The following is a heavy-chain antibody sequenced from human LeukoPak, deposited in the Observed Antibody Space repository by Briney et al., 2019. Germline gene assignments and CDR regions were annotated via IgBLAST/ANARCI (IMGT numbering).Heavy chain of an antibody. D-gene: IGHD3-16*02. CDR3: AKEPILSERH. J-gene: IGHJ4*02. CDR1: GFPFSGSW. CDR2: INSDGSST. Sequence: GGPLSLPCAASGFPFSGSWRHWVRKPPGKGLVWVSRINSDGSSTSYADSVKGRFTISRDNSKNTLYLQMNSLRAEDTAVYYCAKEPILSERHWGQGTLVTVSS. V-gene: IGHV3-74*01.